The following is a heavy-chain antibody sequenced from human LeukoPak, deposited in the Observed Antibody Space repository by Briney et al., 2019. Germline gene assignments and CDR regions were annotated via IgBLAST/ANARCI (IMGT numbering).Heavy chain of an antibody. V-gene: IGHV3-30*18. J-gene: IGHJ4*02. CDR3: AKGLRYFDWLSSVDY. Sequence: GGSLRLSCAASGFTFSSYGMHWVRQAPGKGLEWVAVIPYDGSNKYYADSVKGRFTISRDNSKNTLYLQMNSLRAEDTAVYYCAKGLRYFDWLSSVDYWGQGTLVTVSS. CDR2: IPYDGSNK. CDR1: GFTFSSYG. D-gene: IGHD3-9*01.